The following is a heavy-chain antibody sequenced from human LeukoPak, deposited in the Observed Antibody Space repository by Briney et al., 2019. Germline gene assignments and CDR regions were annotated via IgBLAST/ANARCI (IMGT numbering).Heavy chain of an antibody. CDR3: ARGALSYGSGSWARNWFDP. J-gene: IGHJ5*02. CDR2: IYYSGST. V-gene: IGHV4-39*07. D-gene: IGHD3-10*01. CDR1: GGSISSSSYY. Sequence: SETLSLTCTVSGGSISSSSYYWGWIRQPPGKGLEWVGRIYYSGSTYYNPSLKSRVTISVDTSKNQFSLKLSSVTAADTAVYYCARGALSYGSGSWARNWFDPWGQGTLVTVSS.